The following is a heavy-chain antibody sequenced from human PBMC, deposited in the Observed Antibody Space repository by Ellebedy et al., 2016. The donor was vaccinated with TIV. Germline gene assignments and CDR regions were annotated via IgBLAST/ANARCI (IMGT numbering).Heavy chain of an antibody. CDR3: VRDKIVGATIFDY. D-gene: IGHD1-26*01. CDR2: LKQDGSEI. Sequence: GGSLRLSXAASGFTFSSYSMNWVRQAPGKGLEWVANLKQDGSEIYYVDSVKGRFTISRDNAKNSLYLQMNSLRAEDTAVYYCVRDKIVGATIFDYWGQGTLVTVSS. CDR1: GFTFSSYS. J-gene: IGHJ4*02. V-gene: IGHV3-7*01.